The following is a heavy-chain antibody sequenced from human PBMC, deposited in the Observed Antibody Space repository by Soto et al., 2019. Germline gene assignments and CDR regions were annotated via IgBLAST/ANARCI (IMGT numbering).Heavy chain of an antibody. Sequence: GGSLRLSCAASGFTFSSYGMHWVRQAPGKGLEWVAVISYDGSNKYYADSVKGRFTISRDNSKNTLYLQMNSLRAEDTAVYYCAKGYGDYPHFDYWGQGTLVTVSS. CDR1: GFTFSSYG. CDR2: ISYDGSNK. D-gene: IGHD4-17*01. J-gene: IGHJ4*02. CDR3: AKGYGDYPHFDY. V-gene: IGHV3-30*18.